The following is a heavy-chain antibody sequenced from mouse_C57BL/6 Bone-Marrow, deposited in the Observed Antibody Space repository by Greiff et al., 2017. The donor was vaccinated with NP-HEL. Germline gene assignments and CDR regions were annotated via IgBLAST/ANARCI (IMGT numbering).Heavy chain of an antibody. Sequence: EVQLQESGGGLVQPGGSLSLSCAASGFTFTDYYMSWVRQPPGKALEWLGFIRNKANGYTTEYSASVKGRFTISRDNSQSILYLQMNALRAEDSATYYCARPDSSGYVPFDYWGQGTTLTVSS. CDR1: GFTFTDYY. CDR3: ARPDSSGYVPFDY. D-gene: IGHD3-2*02. J-gene: IGHJ2*01. V-gene: IGHV7-3*01. CDR2: IRNKANGYTT.